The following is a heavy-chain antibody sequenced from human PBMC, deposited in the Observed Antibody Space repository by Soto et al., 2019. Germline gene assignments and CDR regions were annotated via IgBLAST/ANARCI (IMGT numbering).Heavy chain of an antibody. Sequence: GSLRLSCTSSGFTLSTFWMGWVRQAPGKGLEWVAIINGDGTEKYDVDSVKGRFTNSKDNAKNTLLLQLNSLSAEDTAVYYCARLGAPGSVDYWGQGTLVTVSS. D-gene: IGHD3-10*01. CDR3: ARLGAPGSVDY. CDR1: GFTLSTFW. V-gene: IGHV3-7*01. CDR2: INGDGTEK. J-gene: IGHJ4*02.